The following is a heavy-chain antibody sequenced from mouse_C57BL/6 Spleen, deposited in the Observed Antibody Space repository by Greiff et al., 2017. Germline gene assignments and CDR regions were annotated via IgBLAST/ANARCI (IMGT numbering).Heavy chain of an antibody. CDR3: ARPYYYGSSYWFAY. V-gene: IGHV5-6*01. Sequence: EVQGVESGGDLVKPGGSLKLSCAASGFTFSSYGMSWVRQTPDKRLEWVATISSGGSYTYYPDSVKGRFTISRDNAKNTLYLQMSSLKSEDTAMYYGARPYYYGSSYWFAYWGQGTLVTVSA. CDR2: ISSGGSYT. J-gene: IGHJ3*01. D-gene: IGHD1-1*01. CDR1: GFTFSSYG.